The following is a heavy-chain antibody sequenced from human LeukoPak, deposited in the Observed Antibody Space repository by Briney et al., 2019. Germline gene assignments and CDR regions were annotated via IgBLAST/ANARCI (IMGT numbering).Heavy chain of an antibody. J-gene: IGHJ4*02. Sequence: GGSLRLSCAASGFTFSSYSMNWVRQAPGKGLEWVSSISSSSSYIYYADSVKGRFTISRDNARNSLFLQMNSLRAEDTAVYYCARDVQVATIYPLDYWGQGTLVTVSS. CDR1: GFTFSSYS. V-gene: IGHV3-21*01. CDR2: ISSSSSYI. D-gene: IGHD5-12*01. CDR3: ARDVQVATIYPLDY.